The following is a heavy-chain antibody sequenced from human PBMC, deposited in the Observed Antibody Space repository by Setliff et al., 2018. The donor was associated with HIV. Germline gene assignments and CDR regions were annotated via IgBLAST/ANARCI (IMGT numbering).Heavy chain of an antibody. D-gene: IGHD3-9*01. J-gene: IGHJ4*02. Sequence: ETLSLTCAVYGGSFSNYYWSWIRQPPGKGLEWIGEINHSGSTNYNPSLKSRVTISVDTSMDQFSLKLTSVTAADTAVYYCARDQPQDYDSLTGYYTGRYFDYWGRGTLVTVSS. V-gene: IGHV4-34*01. CDR2: INHSGST. CDR3: ARDQPQDYDSLTGYYTGRYFDY. CDR1: GGSFSNYY.